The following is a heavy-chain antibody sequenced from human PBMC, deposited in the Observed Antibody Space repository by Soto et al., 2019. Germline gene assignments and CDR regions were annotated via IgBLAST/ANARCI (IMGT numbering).Heavy chain of an antibody. Sequence: QILLVQSGAEVKEPGASVKVSCKASGYSFSTYDISWVRQAPGQGPERMGRISAYNGDTNYAQKFQGRVTMTIDTSMTTASMELRSLRSDDTAVYYCARVGGYCTITRCYRWFDPWGQGTLVTVSS. CDR2: ISAYNGDT. CDR1: GYSFSTYD. J-gene: IGHJ5*02. D-gene: IGHD2-2*01. CDR3: ARVGGYCTITRCYRWFDP. V-gene: IGHV1-18*04.